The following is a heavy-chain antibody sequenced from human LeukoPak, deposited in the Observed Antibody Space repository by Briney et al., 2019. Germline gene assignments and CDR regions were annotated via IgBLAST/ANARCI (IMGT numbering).Heavy chain of an antibody. CDR2: ISGSGGSP. J-gene: IGHJ3*02. D-gene: IGHD5/OR15-5a*01. CDR3: AKGGSVTAPDGAFDI. CDR1: GFTFSTYA. Sequence: GGSLRLSCAASGFTFSTYAMSWVRQAPGKGLEWVSVISGSGGSPYYADSVKGRFTISRDNSKNTLYLQMNSLRAEDMGVYYCAKGGSVTAPDGAFDIWGQGTMVTVSS. V-gene: IGHV3-23*01.